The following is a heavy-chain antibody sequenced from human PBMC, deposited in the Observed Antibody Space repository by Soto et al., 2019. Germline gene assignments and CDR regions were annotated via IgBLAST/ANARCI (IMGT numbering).Heavy chain of an antibody. CDR1: GGTFSSYA. D-gene: IGHD3-10*01. CDR3: AGSGPTNYGSGSWVNWFDP. CDR2: IIPIFGTA. V-gene: IGHV1-69*05. Sequence: GASVKVSCKASGGTFSSYAISWVRQAPGQGLEWMGGIIPIFGTANYAQKFQGKVTITTDESTSTAYMELSSLRSEDTAVFYCAGSGPTNYGSGSWVNWFDPWGQGTLVTVSS. J-gene: IGHJ5*02.